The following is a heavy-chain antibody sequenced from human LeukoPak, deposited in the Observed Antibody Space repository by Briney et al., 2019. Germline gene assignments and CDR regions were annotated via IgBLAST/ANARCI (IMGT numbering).Heavy chain of an antibody. Sequence: SGTLSLTCTVSGGSISSSSYYWGWIRPPPGKGLVWIGCIYYSGSTYSSPSLKRRVTITVDTSKNQFSLKLSSVTAADTAVYYCASLYYDVLSGYYSYGMDVWGQGTTVTVSS. V-gene: IGHV4-39*01. J-gene: IGHJ6*02. CDR2: IYYSGST. D-gene: IGHD3-9*01. CDR3: ASLYYDVLSGYYSYGMDV. CDR1: GGSISSSSYY.